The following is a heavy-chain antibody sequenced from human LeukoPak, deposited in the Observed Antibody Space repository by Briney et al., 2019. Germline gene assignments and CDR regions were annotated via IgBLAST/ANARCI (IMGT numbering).Heavy chain of an antibody. V-gene: IGHV3-7*01. Sequence: GTLSLTCAVSGGSISSSNWWSWVRQAPGKGLEWVANIKQDGSEKYYVDSVKGRFTISRDNAKNSLYLQMNSLRAEDTAVYYCAKDRGGATVYDAFDIWGQGTMVSVSS. CDR1: GGSISSSNW. D-gene: IGHD1-26*01. J-gene: IGHJ3*02. CDR2: IKQDGSEK. CDR3: AKDRGGATVYDAFDI.